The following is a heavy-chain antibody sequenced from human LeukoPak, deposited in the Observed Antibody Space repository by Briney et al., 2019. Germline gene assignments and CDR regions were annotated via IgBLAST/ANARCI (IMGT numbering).Heavy chain of an antibody. CDR3: GRDAHNSPRAHIDY. CDR1: GFTFNNFA. D-gene: IGHD5-24*01. V-gene: IGHV3-23*01. CDR2: INGSGVST. J-gene: IGHJ4*02. Sequence: GGSLRLSCAASGFTFNNFAMSWVRQAPGKGLEWVSTINGSGVSTYYAESVKGRFVISRDKSKETVYLQMNSLRAEDTAVYYCGRDAHNSPRAHIDYWGQGTPVTVSS.